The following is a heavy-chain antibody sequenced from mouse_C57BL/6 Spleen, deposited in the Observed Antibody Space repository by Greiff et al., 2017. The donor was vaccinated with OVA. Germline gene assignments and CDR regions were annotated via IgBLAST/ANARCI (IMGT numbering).Heavy chain of an antibody. J-gene: IGHJ1*03. V-gene: IGHV5-16*01. CDR2: INYDGSST. Sequence: EVQLVESEGGLVQPGSSMKLSCTASGFTFSDYYMAWVRQVPEKGLEWVANINYDGSSTYYLDSLKSRFIISRDNAKNILYLQMSSLKSEDTATYYGARDYYGSSWWYFDVWGTGTTVTVSS. D-gene: IGHD1-1*01. CDR1: GFTFSDYY. CDR3: ARDYYGSSWWYFDV.